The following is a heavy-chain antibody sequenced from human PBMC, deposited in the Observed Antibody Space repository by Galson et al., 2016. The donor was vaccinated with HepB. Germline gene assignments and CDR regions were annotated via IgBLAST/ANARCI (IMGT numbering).Heavy chain of an antibody. CDR1: GGSVVGYY. Sequence: SETLSLTCTVDGGSVVGYYWTWIRQSPGKRLEWIGEIDAGGSNTYNPSVKGRVTISLDRSTTSISLKLTSVTAADTGLYFCARGLAGFQVPLAPWGLGTLVTVTS. J-gene: IGHJ5*02. CDR3: ARGLAGFQVPLAP. CDR2: IDAGGSN. V-gene: IGHV4-34*01.